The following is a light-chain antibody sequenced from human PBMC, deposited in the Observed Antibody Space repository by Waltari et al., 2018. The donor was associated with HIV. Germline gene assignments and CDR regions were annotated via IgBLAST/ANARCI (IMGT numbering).Light chain of an antibody. Sequence: QPAPTQPRPVSGSPGQSVTISCTGTCRYVHTYNYFPWYQPHPGEAPKLVIFGVNKPPAGVPDRFSGSNSGNTASLTISGLQAEDEGHYYCCSYAGSNIHWVFGGGTKLTVL. CDR3: CSYAGSNIHWV. J-gene: IGLJ3*02. CDR1: CRYVHTYNY. V-gene: IGLV2-11*01. CDR2: GVN.